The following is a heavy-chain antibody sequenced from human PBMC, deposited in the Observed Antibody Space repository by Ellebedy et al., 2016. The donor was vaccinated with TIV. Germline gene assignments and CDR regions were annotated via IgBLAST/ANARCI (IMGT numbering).Heavy chain of an antibody. Sequence: GESLKISCAASGFTFSSYAMSWVRQAPGKGLEWVSAISASGGSTSYADSVKGRFTISRDNAKNSLYLQMNSLRAEGTAVYYCARDQFPRGTAMAIDYWGQGTLVTVSS. CDR2: ISASGGST. D-gene: IGHD5-18*01. CDR1: GFTFSSYA. V-gene: IGHV3-23*01. J-gene: IGHJ4*02. CDR3: ARDQFPRGTAMAIDY.